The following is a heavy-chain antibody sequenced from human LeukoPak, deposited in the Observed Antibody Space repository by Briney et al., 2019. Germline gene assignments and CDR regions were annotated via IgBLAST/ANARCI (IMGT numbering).Heavy chain of an antibody. V-gene: IGHV1-3*01. J-gene: IGHJ2*01. CDR3: ARGEAAAGSYWYFDL. Sequence: ASVKVSCKASGYTFTNYAVHWVRQAPGQRLEWMGWINAGNGKTNYSQRFQGRVTLTRDTSASTVYMELSSLRSEDTAVYYCARGEAAAGSYWYFDLWGRGTLVTVSS. D-gene: IGHD6-13*01. CDR2: INAGNGKT. CDR1: GYTFTNYA.